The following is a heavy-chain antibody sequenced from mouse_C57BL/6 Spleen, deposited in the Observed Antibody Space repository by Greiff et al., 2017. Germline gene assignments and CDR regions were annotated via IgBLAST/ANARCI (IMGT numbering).Heavy chain of an antibody. J-gene: IGHJ2*01. D-gene: IGHD2-2*01. CDR1: GFTFSSYT. CDR2: ISGGGGNT. V-gene: IGHV5-9*01. Sequence: EVQLVESGGGLVKPGGSLKLSCAASGFTFSSYTMSWVRQTPEKRLEWVATISGGGGNTYYPDSVKGRFTISRDNAKNTLYLQMSSLRSEDTALYYCASMVTTYFDYWGQGTTLTVSS. CDR3: ASMVTTYFDY.